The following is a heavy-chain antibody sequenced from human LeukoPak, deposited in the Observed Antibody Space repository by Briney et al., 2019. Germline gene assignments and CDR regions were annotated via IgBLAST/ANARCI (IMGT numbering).Heavy chain of an antibody. J-gene: IGHJ6*03. CDR2: TSYDGTDT. D-gene: IGHD2-15*01. Sequence: PGGSLRLSCAASGFTFSSYGIHWVRQAPGKGLEWVALTSYDGTDTYYADSVKGRFTISRDNAKNSLYLQMNSLRAEDAAVYYCARSYCSGGTCYNYYYYYMDVWGKGTTVTVSS. CDR1: GFTFSSYG. CDR3: ARSYCSGGTCYNYYYYYMDV. V-gene: IGHV3-30*03.